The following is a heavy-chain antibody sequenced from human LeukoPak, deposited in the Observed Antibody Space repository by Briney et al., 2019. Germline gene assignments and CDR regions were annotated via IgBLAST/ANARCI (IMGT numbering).Heavy chain of an antibody. CDR2: ISSSGSTI. Sequence: GGSLRLSCAASGFTFSDYYMSWFRQAPGKGLEWVSYISSSGSTIYYADSVKGRFTISRDNAKNSLYLQMNSLRAEDTAVYYCARAYSSGWYGDNWFDPWGQGTLVTVSS. V-gene: IGHV3-11*04. CDR1: GFTFSDYY. J-gene: IGHJ5*02. CDR3: ARAYSSGWYGDNWFDP. D-gene: IGHD6-19*01.